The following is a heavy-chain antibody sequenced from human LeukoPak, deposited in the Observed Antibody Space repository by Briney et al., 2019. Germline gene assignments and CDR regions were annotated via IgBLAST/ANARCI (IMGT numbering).Heavy chain of an antibody. CDR2: ISYDGSNN. J-gene: IGHJ3*02. D-gene: IGHD1-26*01. CDR3: AREGGVAFDI. V-gene: IGHV3-30-3*01. CDR1: GFTFSSYA. Sequence: GGSLRLSCAASGFTFSSYAMHWVRQAPGKGLEWVAVISYDGSNNYYADSVKGRFTISRDNSKNTLYLQMNSLRAEDTAVYYCAREGGVAFDIWGQGTMVTVSS.